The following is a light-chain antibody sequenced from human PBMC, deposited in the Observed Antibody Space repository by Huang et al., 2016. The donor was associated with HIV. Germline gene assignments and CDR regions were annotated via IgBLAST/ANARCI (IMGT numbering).Light chain of an antibody. Sequence: DIQMTQSPSTLSASVGDRVTITCRASQAITHWLAWYQQKPGKAPKLLIYAASSLEFVVPSKFSGSGSGTEFTLTISRLQPDNFATYYCQQYHSYPWTFGQGTKVEIK. CDR1: QAITHW. V-gene: IGKV1-5*01. CDR2: AAS. CDR3: QQYHSYPWT. J-gene: IGKJ1*01.